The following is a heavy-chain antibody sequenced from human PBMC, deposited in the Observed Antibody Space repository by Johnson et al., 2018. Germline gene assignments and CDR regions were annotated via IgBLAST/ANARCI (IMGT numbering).Heavy chain of an antibody. Sequence: VQLVESGGVVVQPGGSLRLSCAASGFTFDDYTMHWVRQAPGKGLEWVSLISWDGGSTYYADSVKGRFTISRDNSKNSLYLQMNSLRTEDTALYYCEMALDDSSGYAQHWGQGTLVTVSS. D-gene: IGHD3-22*01. CDR3: EMALDDSSGYAQH. CDR1: GFTFDDYT. CDR2: ISWDGGST. J-gene: IGHJ1*01. V-gene: IGHV3-43*01.